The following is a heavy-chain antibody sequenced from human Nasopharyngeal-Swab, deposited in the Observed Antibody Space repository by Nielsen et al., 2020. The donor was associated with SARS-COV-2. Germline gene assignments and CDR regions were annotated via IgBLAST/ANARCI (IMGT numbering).Heavy chain of an antibody. V-gene: IGHV3-23*01. J-gene: IGHJ4*02. Sequence: GESLKISCAASGFTFSSYAMSWVRQAPGKGLEWVSPISGSGGSTYYADSVKGRFTISRDNSKNTLYLQMNSLRAEDTAVYYCANLYPNYFDYWGQGTLVTVSS. CDR3: ANLYPNYFDY. CDR1: GFTFSSYA. D-gene: IGHD2-2*01. CDR2: ISGSGGST.